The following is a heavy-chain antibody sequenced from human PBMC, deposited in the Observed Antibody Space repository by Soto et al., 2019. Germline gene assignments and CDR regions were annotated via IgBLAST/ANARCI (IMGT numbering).Heavy chain of an antibody. J-gene: IGHJ4*02. CDR2: FVPLFGTT. V-gene: IGHV1-69*01. CDR1: GGTFSSYV. D-gene: IGHD3-10*01. CDR3: ATHVFGVSSPPYFDN. Sequence: QLVQSGSEVKKPGSSVKVSCQASGGTFSSYVVTWVRQAPGQGLEWMGEFVPLFGTTNYAQRFSGRITITAEESTSTAYMELRTLRSDDTAVYYCATHVFGVSSPPYFDNWGQGTLVTVSS.